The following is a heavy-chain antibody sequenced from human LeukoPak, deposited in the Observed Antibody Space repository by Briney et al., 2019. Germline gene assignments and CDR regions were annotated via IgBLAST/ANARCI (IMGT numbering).Heavy chain of an antibody. V-gene: IGHV3-23*01. CDR2: ITGSGGST. CDR3: ARYLRDSGTSRVTLDH. D-gene: IGHD2-2*01. Sequence: GGSLRLSCAASGFTFSNYAMSWVRQAPGKGLEWVSAITGSGGSTYYVDSVKGRFTISRDNSKNTLSLRMGSLRADDTAIYFCARYLRDSGTSRVTLDHWGQGTLVIVSS. J-gene: IGHJ4*02. CDR1: GFTFSNYA.